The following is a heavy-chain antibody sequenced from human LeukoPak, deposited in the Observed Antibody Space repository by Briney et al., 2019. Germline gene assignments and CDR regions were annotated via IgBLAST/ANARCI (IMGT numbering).Heavy chain of an antibody. Sequence: GGSLRLSCAASGFTVESKRMSWVRQAPGKGLEWVSTIYSGGDTYYADSVKGRFTISRDNSKNTLYLQMNSLRAEDTAVYHCVRERYSNDYEAWGQGTLVTVSS. CDR2: IYSGGDT. CDR3: VRERYSNDYEA. D-gene: IGHD6-25*01. CDR1: GFTVESKR. V-gene: IGHV3-53*01. J-gene: IGHJ5*02.